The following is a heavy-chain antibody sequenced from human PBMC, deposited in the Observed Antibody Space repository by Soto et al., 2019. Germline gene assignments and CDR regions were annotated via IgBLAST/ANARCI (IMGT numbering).Heavy chain of an antibody. Sequence: PGGSLRLSCAASGFTFSTYGMHWVRQAPGKGLEWVAVISYDGNNKHYADSVKGRFIISRDNSKNTLYLQMSRLKAEDTAVYYCAKTDRKLPLWFTIGDVWGQGTTVTVLL. CDR3: AKTDRKLPLWFTIGDV. V-gene: IGHV3-30*18. CDR1: GFTFSTYG. J-gene: IGHJ6*02. CDR2: ISYDGNNK. D-gene: IGHD3-10*01.